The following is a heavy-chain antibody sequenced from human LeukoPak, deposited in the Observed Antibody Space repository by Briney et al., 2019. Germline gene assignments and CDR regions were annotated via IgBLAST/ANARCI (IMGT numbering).Heavy chain of an antibody. CDR3: AREPDDFWSGYYTVYFDY. Sequence: PGRSLRLSCAASGFTFSSYGMHWVRQAPGKGLEWVAVIWYDGSNKYYADSVKGRFTISRDNSKNTLYLQMNSLRAEDTAVYYCAREPDDFWSGYYTVYFDYWGQGTLVTVSS. CDR1: GFTFSSYG. D-gene: IGHD3-3*01. CDR2: IWYDGSNK. V-gene: IGHV3-33*01. J-gene: IGHJ4*02.